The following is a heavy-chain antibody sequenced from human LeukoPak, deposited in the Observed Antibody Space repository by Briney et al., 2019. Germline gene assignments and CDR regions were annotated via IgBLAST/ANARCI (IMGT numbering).Heavy chain of an antibody. V-gene: IGHV3-48*03. CDR1: GFTFSSYE. D-gene: IGHD6-19*01. CDR2: ISSSGSTI. J-gene: IGHJ4*02. CDR3: ARDRVAGTGFDH. Sequence: GGSLRLSCAASGFTFSSYEMSWVRQAPGKGLEWVSYISSSGSTIYYADSVKGRFTISRDNAKNSLYLQMNSLRAEDTAVYYCARDRVAGTGFDHWGQGTLVTVSS.